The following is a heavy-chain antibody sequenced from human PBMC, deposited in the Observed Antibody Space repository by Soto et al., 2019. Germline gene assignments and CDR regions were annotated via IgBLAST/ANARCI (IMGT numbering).Heavy chain of an antibody. J-gene: IGHJ4*02. V-gene: IGHV3-30*18. CDR3: AKESSSSNYFDY. Sequence: PGGSLRLSCAASGFTFSSYGMHWVRQAPGKGLEWVAVISYDGSNKYYADSVKGRFTISRDNSKNTLYLQMNSLRAEDTAVYYCAKESSSSNYFDYWGQGTLVTVSS. D-gene: IGHD6-6*01. CDR1: GFTFSSYG. CDR2: ISYDGSNK.